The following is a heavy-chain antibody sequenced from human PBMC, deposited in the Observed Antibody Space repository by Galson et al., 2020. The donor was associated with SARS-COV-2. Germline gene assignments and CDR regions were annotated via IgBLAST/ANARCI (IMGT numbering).Heavy chain of an antibody. CDR3: AKDGGYSISWYPGY. J-gene: IGHJ4*02. CDR2: ISYDGSNK. D-gene: IGHD6-13*01. V-gene: IGHV3-30*04. Sequence: GGSLRLSCAASGFTFSSYAIHWVRQAPGKGLEWVAVISYDGSNKYYADSVKGRFTISRDNSKNTLYLQMNSLRAEDTAVYYCAKDGGYSISWYPGYWGQGTLVTVSS. CDR1: GFTFSSYA.